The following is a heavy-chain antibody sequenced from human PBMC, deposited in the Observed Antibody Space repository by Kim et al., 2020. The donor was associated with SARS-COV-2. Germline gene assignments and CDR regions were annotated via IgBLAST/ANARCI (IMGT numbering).Heavy chain of an antibody. D-gene: IGHD5-12*01. CDR3: ASDSGYSGYQTGYGMDV. CDR1: GFTFSSYA. Sequence: GGSLRLSCAASGFTFSSYAMHWVRQAPGKGLEWVAVISYDGSNKYYVDSVKGRFTISRDNSKNTLYLQMNSLRAEDTAVYYCASDSGYSGYQTGYGMDVWGQGTTVTVSS. CDR2: ISYDGSNK. V-gene: IGHV3-30*04. J-gene: IGHJ6*02.